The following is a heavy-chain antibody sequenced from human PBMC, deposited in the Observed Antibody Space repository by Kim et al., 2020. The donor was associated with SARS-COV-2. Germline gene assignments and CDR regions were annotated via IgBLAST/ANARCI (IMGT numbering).Heavy chain of an antibody. CDR3: AKGLLETP. CDR1: GFTFSSYG. V-gene: IGHV3-30*18. D-gene: IGHD3-22*01. Sequence: GGSLRLSCAASGFTFSSYGMHWVRQAPGKGLEWVAVISYDGSNKYYADSVKGRFTISRDNSKNTLYLQMNSLRAEDTAVYYCAKGLLETPWGQGTLVTVSS. J-gene: IGHJ5*02. CDR2: ISYDGSNK.